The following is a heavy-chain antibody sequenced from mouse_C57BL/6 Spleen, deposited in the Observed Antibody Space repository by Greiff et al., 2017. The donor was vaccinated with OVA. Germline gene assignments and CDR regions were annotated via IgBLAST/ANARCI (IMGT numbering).Heavy chain of an antibody. Sequence: VQLKQPGTELVKPGASVKLSCKASGYTFTSYWMHWVKQRPGQGLEWIGNINPSNGGTNYNEKFKSKATLTVDKSSSTAYMQLSSLTSEDSAVYYCARADDGYQYYFDYWGQGTTLTVSS. CDR2: INPSNGGT. J-gene: IGHJ2*01. D-gene: IGHD2-3*01. CDR3: ARADDGYQYYFDY. V-gene: IGHV1-53*01. CDR1: GYTFTSYW.